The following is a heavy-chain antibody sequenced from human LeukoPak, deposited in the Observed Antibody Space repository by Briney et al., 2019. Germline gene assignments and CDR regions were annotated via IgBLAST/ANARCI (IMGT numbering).Heavy chain of an antibody. J-gene: IGHJ3*02. Sequence: PGGSLRLSCAASGFTFSSYAMHWVRQAPGKGLEWVAFIRYDGSNKYYADSVKGRFTISRDNSKNTLYLQMNSLRAEDTAVYYCESYYYDSSGHAFDIWGQGTMVTVSS. CDR2: IRYDGSNK. D-gene: IGHD3-22*01. V-gene: IGHV3-30*02. CDR3: ESYYYDSSGHAFDI. CDR1: GFTFSSYA.